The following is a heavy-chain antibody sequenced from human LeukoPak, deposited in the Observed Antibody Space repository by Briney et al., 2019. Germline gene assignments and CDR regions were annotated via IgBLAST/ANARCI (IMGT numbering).Heavy chain of an antibody. D-gene: IGHD3-22*01. Sequence: PGGSLRLSCAASGFTFSSYGMHWVRQAPGKGLEWVAVIWYDGSNKYYADSVKGRFTISRDNSKNTLYLQMNSLRAEDTAVYYCASGSSGYRFDYWAREPWSPSPQ. J-gene: IGHJ4*02. CDR3: ASGSSGYRFDY. V-gene: IGHV3-33*01. CDR2: IWYDGSNK. CDR1: GFTFSSYG.